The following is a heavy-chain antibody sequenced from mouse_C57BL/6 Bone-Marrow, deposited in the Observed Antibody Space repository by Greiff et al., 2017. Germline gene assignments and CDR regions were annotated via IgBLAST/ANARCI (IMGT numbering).Heavy chain of an antibody. CDR3: ARSIHYYGSSHWYFDV. Sequence: QVQLQQSGPELVKPGASVKISCKASGYAFSSSWMNWVKQRPGKGLEWIGRIYPGDGDTNYNGKFKGKATLTADKSSSTAYMQLSSLTSEDSAVYFCARSIHYYGSSHWYFDVWGTGTTVTVSS. CDR2: IYPGDGDT. D-gene: IGHD1-1*01. CDR1: GYAFSSSW. V-gene: IGHV1-82*01. J-gene: IGHJ1*03.